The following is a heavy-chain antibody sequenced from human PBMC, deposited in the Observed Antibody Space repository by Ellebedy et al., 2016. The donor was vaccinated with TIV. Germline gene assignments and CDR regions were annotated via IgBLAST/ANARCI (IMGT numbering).Heavy chain of an antibody. D-gene: IGHD3-3*01. CDR1: GFTFSSYG. Sequence: GESLKISXAASGFTFSSYGMHWVRQAPGKGLEWVAVIWYDGSNKYYADSVKGRFTISRDNAMNLVYLQMNSLSVEDTAVYYCTRDGSEWSRDYWGQGTLVTVSS. CDR3: TRDGSEWSRDY. J-gene: IGHJ4*02. V-gene: IGHV3-33*01. CDR2: IWYDGSNK.